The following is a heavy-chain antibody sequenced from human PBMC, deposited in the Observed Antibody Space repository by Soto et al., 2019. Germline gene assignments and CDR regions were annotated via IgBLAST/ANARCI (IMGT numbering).Heavy chain of an antibody. CDR1: GGSVRSATYY. Sequence: SETVSLTCTVSGGSVRSATYYWNWIRQPPGKGLEWIGYIYYSGSSGSTNYNTSLQSRVTMSVDTSKNQFSLTLNSVTAADTAVYYCARRQRLQYYYGMDVWGQGTTVTVSS. CDR2: IYYSGSSGST. V-gene: IGHV4-61*01. CDR3: ARRQRLQYYYGMDV. D-gene: IGHD4-4*01. J-gene: IGHJ6*02.